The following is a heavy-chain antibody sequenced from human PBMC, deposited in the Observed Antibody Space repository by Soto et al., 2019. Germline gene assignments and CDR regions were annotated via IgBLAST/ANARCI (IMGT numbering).Heavy chain of an antibody. V-gene: IGHV4-39*01. Sequence: KPSETLSLTCTVSGGSISSSSYYWGWIRQPPGKGLEWIGSIYYSGSTYYNPSLKSRVTISVDTSKNQFSLKLSAVTAADTAVYYCASCYDFWSGYYTGGYFDYWGQGTLVTVSS. CDR1: GGSISSSSYY. CDR2: IYYSGST. D-gene: IGHD3-3*01. CDR3: ASCYDFWSGYYTGGYFDY. J-gene: IGHJ4*02.